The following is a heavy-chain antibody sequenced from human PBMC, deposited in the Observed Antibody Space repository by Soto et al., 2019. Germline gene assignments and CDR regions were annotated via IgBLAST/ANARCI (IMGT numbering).Heavy chain of an antibody. V-gene: IGHV3-7*01. D-gene: IGHD2-2*01. Sequence: EVQLVESGGGLVQPGGSLRLSCAASGFTFSSYWMSWVRQAPGKGLEWVANIKQDGSEKYSVDSVKGRFTISRDNANNSLYLQMNSLRAEDTAVYYCASRGYCSSTSRYPCWYFDLCGRGTLVTVSS. J-gene: IGHJ2*01. CDR1: GFTFSSYW. CDR3: ASRGYCSSTSRYPCWYFDL. CDR2: IKQDGSEK.